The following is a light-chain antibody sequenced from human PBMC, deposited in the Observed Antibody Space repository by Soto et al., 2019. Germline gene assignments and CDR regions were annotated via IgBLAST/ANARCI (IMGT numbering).Light chain of an antibody. Sequence: DIQMTQSPSSLSVSVGDRVTITCRASQSISNSLNWYQQKPGKAPKLLTYAASSLQSGVPSRFSGSGSETDYTLTISSLQPEDFAPYFCQRGYSTPTFGGGTKVQI. CDR1: QSISNS. CDR2: AAS. J-gene: IGKJ4*01. V-gene: IGKV1-39*01. CDR3: QRGYSTPT.